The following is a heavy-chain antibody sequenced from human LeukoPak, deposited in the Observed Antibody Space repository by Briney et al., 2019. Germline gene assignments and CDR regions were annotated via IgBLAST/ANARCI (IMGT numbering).Heavy chain of an antibody. V-gene: IGHV3-21*01. D-gene: IGHD5-18*01. CDR2: ISSSSSYI. Sequence: GGSLRLSCAASGFTFSSYSMNWVRQAPGKGLEWVSSISSSSSYIYYADSVKGRFTISRDNAKNSLYLQMNSLRAEDTAVYYCARDVDTAMVILGGSFDYWGQGTLVTVSS. CDR1: GFTFSSYS. J-gene: IGHJ4*02. CDR3: ARDVDTAMVILGGSFDY.